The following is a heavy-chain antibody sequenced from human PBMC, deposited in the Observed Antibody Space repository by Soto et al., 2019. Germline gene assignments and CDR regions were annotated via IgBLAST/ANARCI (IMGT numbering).Heavy chain of an antibody. CDR1: GGSISSNNW. V-gene: IGHV4-4*02. CDR3: ARRTDYYASSGTFDY. J-gene: IGHJ4*02. D-gene: IGHD3-22*01. Sequence: QVQLQESGPGLVKPSGTLSLTCAVSGGSISSNNWWSWVRQPPGKGLEWIGEIYHSGSTNYNPSLESRVTILVEKTKNKCPLNLSSVTAADTAVYYCARRTDYYASSGTFDYWGQGTLVTVSS. CDR2: IYHSGST.